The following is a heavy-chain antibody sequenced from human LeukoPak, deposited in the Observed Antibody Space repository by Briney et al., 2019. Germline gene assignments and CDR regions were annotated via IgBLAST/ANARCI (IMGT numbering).Heavy chain of an antibody. CDR1: GGSISSGSYY. V-gene: IGHV4-61*02. Sequence: SQTLSLTCTVSGGSISSGSYYWSWIRQPAGKGLEWIGRIYTSGSANYCPSLKSRVTISVDTSKNQFSLKLSSVTAADTAVYYCARGPYCGGDCFLAAWGQGTLVTVSS. CDR3: ARGPYCGGDCFLAA. J-gene: IGHJ4*02. D-gene: IGHD2-21*02. CDR2: IYTSGSA.